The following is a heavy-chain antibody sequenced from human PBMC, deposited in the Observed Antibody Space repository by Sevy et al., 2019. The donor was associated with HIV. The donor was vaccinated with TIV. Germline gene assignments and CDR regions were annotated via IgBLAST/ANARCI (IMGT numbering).Heavy chain of an antibody. J-gene: IGHJ4*02. Sequence: ASVKVSCKASGGTFSTYIINWVRQAPGQGLEWMGGVIASVNMANSAQKFQGRVTITADRSTSTAYMELSSLTSEDTAIYYCATAMPCGGDCYYFDSWGQGTRVTVSS. V-gene: IGHV1-69*10. CDR3: ATAMPCGGDCYYFDS. CDR2: VIASVNMA. CDR1: GGTFSTYI. D-gene: IGHD2-21*02.